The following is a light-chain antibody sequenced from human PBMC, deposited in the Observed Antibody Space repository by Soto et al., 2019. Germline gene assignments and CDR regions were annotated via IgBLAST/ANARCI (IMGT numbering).Light chain of an antibody. J-gene: IGKJ1*01. CDR1: QSLNSN. CDR3: QQYNTWPWT. CDR2: GAS. V-gene: IGKV3-15*01. Sequence: ETVMTQSPATLSVSPGERATLSCRASQSLNSNLAWYQQKPGQAPRLLIDGASDRATGIPDRFSGSGYGTEFPLSISSLQSEDFAVYYCQQYNTWPWTFGQGTKMEIK.